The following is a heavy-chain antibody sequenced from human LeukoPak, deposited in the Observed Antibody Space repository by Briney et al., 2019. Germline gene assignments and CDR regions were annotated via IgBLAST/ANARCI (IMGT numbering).Heavy chain of an antibody. CDR3: ARDSPFDY. J-gene: IGHJ4*02. CDR2: IYYSGST. V-gene: IGHV4-39*07. CDR1: GGSISSSSYY. Sequence: SETLSLTCTVSGGSISSSSYYWGWIRQPPGKGLEWMGSIYYSGSTYYNPSLKSRVTISVDTSKNQFSLKLSAVTAADTAVYYCARDSPFDYWGQGTLVTVSS.